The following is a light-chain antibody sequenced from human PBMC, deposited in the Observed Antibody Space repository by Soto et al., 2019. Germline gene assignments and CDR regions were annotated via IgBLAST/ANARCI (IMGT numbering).Light chain of an antibody. Sequence: SDRTQPAYVTGSPGQSITIFSTGTSSDVGGYNYVSWYQQHPGKAPKLMIYDVSNRPSGVSNRFSGSKSGNTASLTISGLQAEDEADYYCSSYTSSSTLPLFGTGTKVTVL. V-gene: IGLV2-14*01. CDR1: SSDVGGYNY. CDR2: DVS. J-gene: IGLJ1*01. CDR3: SSYTSSSTLPL.